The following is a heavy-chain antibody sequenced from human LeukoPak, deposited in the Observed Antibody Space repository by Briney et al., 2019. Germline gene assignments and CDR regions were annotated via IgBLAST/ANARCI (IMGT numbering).Heavy chain of an antibody. D-gene: IGHD2-8*02. V-gene: IGHV3-23*01. Sequence: GSLRLSCAASGLTFSTYAMSWVRQAPGKGLEWVSTISGNGGATYYAGSVKGRFTLSRDNSENTLYLQMNSLRADDTAVYYCARDLPVGDYFDYWGQGTLVTVSS. J-gene: IGHJ4*02. CDR1: GLTFSTYA. CDR2: ISGNGGAT. CDR3: ARDLPVGDYFDY.